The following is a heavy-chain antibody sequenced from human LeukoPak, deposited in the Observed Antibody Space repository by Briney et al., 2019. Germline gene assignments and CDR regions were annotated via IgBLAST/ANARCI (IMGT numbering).Heavy chain of an antibody. D-gene: IGHD2-2*01. J-gene: IGHJ6*02. CDR1: GVSINSSSYY. V-gene: IGHV4-39*07. CDR3: ARWCSSTSCLAHYYYYGMDV. CDR2: INHSGST. Sequence: SETLSLTCTVSGVSINSSSYYWGWIRQPSGKGLEWIGEINHSGSTNYNPSLKSRVTISVDTSKNQFSLKLSSVTAADTAVYYCARWCSSTSCLAHYYYYGMDVWGQGTTVTVSS.